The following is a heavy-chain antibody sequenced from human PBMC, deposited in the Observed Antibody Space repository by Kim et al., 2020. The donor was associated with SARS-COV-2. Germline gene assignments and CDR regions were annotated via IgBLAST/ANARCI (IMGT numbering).Heavy chain of an antibody. Sequence: ASVKVSCKASGYTFTSHDINWVRQAPGQGLEWMGWMNPNSGHTGYARKFQGRVTMTRHTSTSTAFLELTSLTSEDTAVYYCARGHYYGSGTYYLIYYYNMDVGGQGTTVTVSS. V-gene: IGHV1-8*01. CDR3: ARGHYYGSGTYYLIYYYNMDV. D-gene: IGHD3-10*01. CDR1: GYTFTSHD. CDR2: MNPNSGHT. J-gene: IGHJ6*02.